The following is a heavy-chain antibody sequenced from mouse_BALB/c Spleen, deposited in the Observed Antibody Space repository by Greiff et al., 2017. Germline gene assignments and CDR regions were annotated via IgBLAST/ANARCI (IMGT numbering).Heavy chain of an antibody. CDR1: GYTFTDYA. CDR2: ISTYYGNT. V-gene: IGHV1-67*01. D-gene: IGHD1-1*01. J-gene: IGHJ1*01. Sequence: QVQLKQSGPELVRPGVSVKISCKGSGYTFTDYAMHWVKQSHAKSLEWIGVISTYYGNTNYNQKFKGKATMTVDKSSSTAYMELARLTSEDSAIYYCARSNTVVATNFDVWGAGTTVTVSS. CDR3: ARSNTVVATNFDV.